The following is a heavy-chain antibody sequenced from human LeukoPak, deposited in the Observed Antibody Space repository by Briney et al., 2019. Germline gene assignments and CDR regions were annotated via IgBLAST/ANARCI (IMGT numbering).Heavy chain of an antibody. J-gene: IGHJ4*02. CDR3: ARCIRGRRTFDY. D-gene: IGHD3-16*01. Sequence: ASVKVSYKASGYTFTSYDINWVRQATGQGLGWMGWMNPNSANTGYAQKFQGRVTMTRNTSISTAYMELSSLRSEDTAVYYCARCIRGRRTFDYWGQGALVTVSS. CDR2: MNPNSANT. V-gene: IGHV1-8*01. CDR1: GYTFTSYD.